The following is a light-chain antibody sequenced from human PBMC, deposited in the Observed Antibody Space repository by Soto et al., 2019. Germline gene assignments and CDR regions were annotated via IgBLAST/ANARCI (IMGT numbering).Light chain of an antibody. CDR2: DVS. V-gene: IGLV2-14*03. CDR1: SSDVGGYNY. J-gene: IGLJ1*01. CDR3: SSYTSTNTRQIV. Sequence: QSVLTQPASVSGSPGQSITISCTGTSSDVGGYNYVSWYQHHPGKAPKLIIYDVSNRPSGVSNRFSGSKSGNTASLTISGLQPEDEDDDYCSSYTSTNTRQIVFGTGTKLTVL.